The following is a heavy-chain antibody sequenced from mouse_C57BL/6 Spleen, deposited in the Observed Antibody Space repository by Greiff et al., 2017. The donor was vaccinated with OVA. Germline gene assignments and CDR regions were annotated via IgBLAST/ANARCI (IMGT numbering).Heavy chain of an antibody. CDR3: ARKGDGSSYPYYYAMDY. Sequence: QVQLQQPGAELVLPGASVKLSCQASGYTFTSYWMHWVKQRPGQGLEWIGEIDPSDSYTNYNQKFKGKSTLTVDKSSSTAYMQLSSLTSEDSAVYYCARKGDGSSYPYYYAMDYWGQGTSVTVSS. CDR2: IDPSDSYT. V-gene: IGHV1-69*01. J-gene: IGHJ4*01. D-gene: IGHD1-1*01. CDR1: GYTFTSYW.